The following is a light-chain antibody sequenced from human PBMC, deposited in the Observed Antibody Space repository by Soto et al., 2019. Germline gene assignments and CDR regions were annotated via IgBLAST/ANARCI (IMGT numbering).Light chain of an antibody. J-gene: IGLJ2*01. CDR2: EVT. CDR3: SSYTSTNHVV. Sequence: QSALTQPASVSGSPGQSIPISCTGTSSDVGGYNYVSWYQQHPGKAPKLVIYEVTKRPSGVSNRFSGSKSGNTASLTISGLQAEDETDYYCSSYTSTNHVVFGGGTKLTVL. V-gene: IGLV2-14*01. CDR1: SSDVGGYNY.